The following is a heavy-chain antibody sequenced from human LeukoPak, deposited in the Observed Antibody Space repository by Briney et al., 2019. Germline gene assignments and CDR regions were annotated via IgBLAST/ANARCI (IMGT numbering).Heavy chain of an antibody. J-gene: IGHJ6*03. Sequence: ASVKVSCKASGYTFTSYDINWVRQATGQGLEWMGWMNPNSGNTGYAQKFQGRVTITRNTSISTAYMELSSLRSEDTAVYYCARAPGSTTPYKWYYYYYYMDVWGKGTTVTVSS. CDR3: ARAPGSTTPYKWYYYYYYMDV. D-gene: IGHD2-2*01. V-gene: IGHV1-8*03. CDR2: MNPNSGNT. CDR1: GYTFTSYD.